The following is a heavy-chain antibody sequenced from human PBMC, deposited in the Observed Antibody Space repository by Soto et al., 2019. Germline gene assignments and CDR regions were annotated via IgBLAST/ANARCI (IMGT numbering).Heavy chain of an antibody. Sequence: GASVKVSCKASGGTFSSYTISWVRQATGQGLEWMGWMNPNSGNTGYAQKFQGRVTMTRNTSISTAYMELSSLRSEDTAVYYCARGRGDYVSYYYYMDVWGKGTTVTVSS. V-gene: IGHV1-8*02. J-gene: IGHJ6*03. CDR3: ARGRGDYVSYYYYMDV. CDR1: GGTFSSYT. D-gene: IGHD4-17*01. CDR2: MNPNSGNT.